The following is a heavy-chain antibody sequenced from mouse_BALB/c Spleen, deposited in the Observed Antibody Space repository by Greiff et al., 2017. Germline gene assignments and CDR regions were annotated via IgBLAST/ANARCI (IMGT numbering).Heavy chain of an antibody. D-gene: IGHD2-1*01. CDR2: ISSGGSYT. J-gene: IGHJ3*01. CDR1: GFTFSSYA. CDR3: ARKDYGNYVAD. V-gene: IGHV5-9-3*01. Sequence: EVQGVESGGGLVKPGGSLTLSCAASGFTFSSYAMSWVRQTPAKRLEWVATISSGGSYTYYPDSVKGRFTISRDNAKNTLYLQMSSLRSEDTAMYYCARKDYGNYVADWGEGTLVTVSA.